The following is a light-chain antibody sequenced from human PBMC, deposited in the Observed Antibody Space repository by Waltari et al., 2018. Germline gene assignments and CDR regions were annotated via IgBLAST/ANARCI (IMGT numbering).Light chain of an antibody. J-gene: IGKJ2*01. CDR1: QSVGSN. CDR3: QQFNTWPLYT. V-gene: IGKV3-15*01. Sequence: EIVMAQSPATLSVSPGERATLSCRASQSVGSNLAWYQQKPGQVPRLLIYGASTRATGISARFSGSGSGTEFTLTISSLQSEDFAVYYCQQFNTWPLYTFGQGTKLEIK. CDR2: GAS.